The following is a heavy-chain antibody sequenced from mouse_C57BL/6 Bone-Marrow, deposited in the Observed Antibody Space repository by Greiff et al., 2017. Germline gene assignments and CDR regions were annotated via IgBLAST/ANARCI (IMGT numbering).Heavy chain of an antibody. V-gene: IGHV2-9-1*01. CDR3: ARNPLDYYGSSYVGYFDV. D-gene: IGHD1-1*01. Sequence: QVHVKQSGPGLVAPSQSLSITCTVSGFSLTSYAISWVRQPPGKGLEWLGVIWTGGGTNYNSALKSRLSISKDNSKSQVFLKMNSLQTDDTARYYCARNPLDYYGSSYVGYFDVWGTGTTVTVSS. CDR1: GFSLTSYA. J-gene: IGHJ1*03. CDR2: IWTGGGT.